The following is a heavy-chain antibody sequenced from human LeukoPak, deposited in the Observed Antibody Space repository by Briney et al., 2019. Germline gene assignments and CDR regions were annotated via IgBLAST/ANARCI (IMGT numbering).Heavy chain of an antibody. CDR3: ARYGHDGDQRWYFDL. CDR2: IYYSGST. V-gene: IGHV4-39*01. J-gene: IGHJ2*01. Sequence: SETLSLACTVSGGSISSSSYYWGWIRQPPGKGLEWIGSIYYSGSTYYNPSLKSRVTISVDTSKNQFPLKLSSVTAADTAVYYCARYGHDGDQRWYFDLWGRGTLVTVSS. CDR1: GGSISSSSYY. D-gene: IGHD4-17*01.